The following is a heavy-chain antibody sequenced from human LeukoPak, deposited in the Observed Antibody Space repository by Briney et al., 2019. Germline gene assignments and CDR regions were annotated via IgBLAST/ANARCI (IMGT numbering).Heavy chain of an antibody. CDR1: GFTFSSYG. V-gene: IGHV3-30*18. CDR3: AKNFITIFGVDSNAFDY. J-gene: IGHJ4*02. D-gene: IGHD3-3*01. CDR2: ISYDGSNK. Sequence: GGSLRLSCAASGFTFSSYGMHWVRQAPGKGLEWVAVISYDGSNKYYADSVKGRFTISRDNSKNTLYLQMNSLRAEDTAVYYCAKNFITIFGVDSNAFDYWGQGTLVTVSS.